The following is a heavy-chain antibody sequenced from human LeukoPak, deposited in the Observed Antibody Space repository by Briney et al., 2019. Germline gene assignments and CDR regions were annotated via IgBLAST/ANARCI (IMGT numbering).Heavy chain of an antibody. CDR1: GSTFSSYG. D-gene: IGHD1-1*01. Sequence: GGSLRLSCAASGSTFSSYGMHWVRQAPGKGLEWVANIKQDGSEKYYVDSVKGRFTISRDNAKNSLYLQMNSLRAEDTAEYYCAKSFLTTATGTGRAFDIWGQGTMVTVSS. V-gene: IGHV3-7*03. CDR2: IKQDGSEK. J-gene: IGHJ3*02. CDR3: AKSFLTTATGTGRAFDI.